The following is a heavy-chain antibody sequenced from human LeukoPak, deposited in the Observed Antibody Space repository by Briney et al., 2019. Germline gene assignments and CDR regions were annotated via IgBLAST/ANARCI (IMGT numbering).Heavy chain of an antibody. CDR3: ARAPEFSSGWLLDC. CDR1: GGSISTYY. V-gene: IGHV4-4*07. Sequence: SETLFLTCTVSGGSISTYYWSWIRQSAGKGLEWIGRIHTSGSTDYNPSLRSRVTMSVDTSKNQFSLKVNSVTAADTGIYYCARAPEFSSGWLLDCWGQGSLVTVSS. D-gene: IGHD6-19*01. J-gene: IGHJ4*02. CDR2: IHTSGST.